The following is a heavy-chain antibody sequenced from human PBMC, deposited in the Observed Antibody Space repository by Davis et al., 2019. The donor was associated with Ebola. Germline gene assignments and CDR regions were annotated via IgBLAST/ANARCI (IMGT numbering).Heavy chain of an antibody. J-gene: IGHJ4*02. Sequence: GESLKISCAASGFTFSFYSMNWVRQAPGKGLEWVAFIRYDGSNKYYADSVKGRFTISRDNSENTLYLQMNSLRAEDTAVYYCAKDFAYYGSGALDYWGQGTLVTVSS. CDR1: GFTFSFYS. CDR3: AKDFAYYGSGALDY. CDR2: IRYDGSNK. D-gene: IGHD3-10*01. V-gene: IGHV3-30*02.